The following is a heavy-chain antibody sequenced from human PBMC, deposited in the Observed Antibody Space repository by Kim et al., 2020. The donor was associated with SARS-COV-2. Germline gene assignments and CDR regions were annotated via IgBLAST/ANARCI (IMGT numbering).Heavy chain of an antibody. D-gene: IGHD1-26*01. Sequence: SETLSLTCTVSGGSISSYFWSWIRQPPGKGLEWIGCIYYSGSTNYNPSLKSRVTISVDTSKNQFSLKLSSVTAADTVVYYCARDRSTWAENYFDYWGQGTLVTVSS. CDR1: GGSISSYF. J-gene: IGHJ4*02. CDR3: ARDRSTWAENYFDY. V-gene: IGHV4-59*01. CDR2: IYYSGST.